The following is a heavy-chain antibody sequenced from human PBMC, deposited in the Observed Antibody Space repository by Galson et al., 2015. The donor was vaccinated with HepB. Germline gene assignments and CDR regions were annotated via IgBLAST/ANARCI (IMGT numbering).Heavy chain of an antibody. D-gene: IGHD4-23*01. J-gene: IGHJ6*02. Sequence: ETLSLTCTVSGGSISSYYWSWIRQPPGKGLEWIGYIYYSGSTNYNPSLKSRVTISVDTSKNQFSLKLSSVTAADTAVYYCARLYGGNSRYYYGMDVWGQGTTVTVSS. V-gene: IGHV4-59*08. CDR3: ARLYGGNSRYYYGMDV. CDR1: GGSISSYY. CDR2: IYYSGST.